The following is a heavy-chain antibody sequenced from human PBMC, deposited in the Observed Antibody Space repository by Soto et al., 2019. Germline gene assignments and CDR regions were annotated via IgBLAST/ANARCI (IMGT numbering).Heavy chain of an antibody. CDR3: ARWGSSGSGAYYFDY. Sequence: SVKVSCKASGGTFSSYAISWVRQAPGQGLEWMGGVIPIFGTANYAQKFQGRVTITADESTSTAYMELSSLRSEDTAVYYCARWGSSGSGAYYFDYWGQGTLVTVSS. D-gene: IGHD6-19*01. CDR2: VIPIFGTA. CDR1: GGTFSSYA. J-gene: IGHJ4*02. V-gene: IGHV1-69*13.